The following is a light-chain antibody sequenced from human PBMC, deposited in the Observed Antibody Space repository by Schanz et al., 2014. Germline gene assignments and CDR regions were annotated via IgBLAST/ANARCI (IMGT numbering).Light chain of an antibody. CDR3: SSYAGSNNYV. J-gene: IGLJ3*02. Sequence: QSVLTQPPSVSGAPGQRVTISCTGSSSNIGAGYDVHWYQQLPGTAPKLLIYGNSNRPSGVPDRFSGSKSGTSASLAITGLQAEDEADYYCSSYAGSNNYVFGGGTKLTVL. CDR2: GNS. CDR1: SSNIGAGYD. V-gene: IGLV1-40*01.